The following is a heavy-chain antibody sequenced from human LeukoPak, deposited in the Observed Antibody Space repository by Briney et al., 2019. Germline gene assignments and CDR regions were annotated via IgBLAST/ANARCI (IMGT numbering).Heavy chain of an antibody. Sequence: SETLSLTCTVSGGSISSYYWSWIRQPPGKGLEWIAYLFYSGSIDYNPSLESRVTISVDTSKNQFSLKLRSVTAADTAVYYCATVAVIRGVTYFDYWGQGTLVTVSS. V-gene: IGHV4-59*01. CDR1: GGSISSYY. CDR3: ATVAVIRGVTYFDY. J-gene: IGHJ4*02. CDR2: LFYSGSI. D-gene: IGHD3-10*01.